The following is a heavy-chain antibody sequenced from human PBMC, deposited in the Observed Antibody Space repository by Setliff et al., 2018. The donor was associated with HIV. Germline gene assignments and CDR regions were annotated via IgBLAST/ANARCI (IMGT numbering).Heavy chain of an antibody. CDR3: ATDPTSYCTGGNCHSGRFAS. V-gene: IGHV4-39*02. D-gene: IGHD2-15*01. CDR1: GGSASNSRYY. J-gene: IGHJ4*02. CDR2: IHYNERT. Sequence: PSETLSLTCTVSGGSASNSRYYWAWIRQPPGKGLEYIGSIHYNERTYYNPSLKSRVAISIDTSKNQFSLNLTSVTAADTAVYYCATDPTSYCTGGNCHSGRFASWGQGTLVTVSS.